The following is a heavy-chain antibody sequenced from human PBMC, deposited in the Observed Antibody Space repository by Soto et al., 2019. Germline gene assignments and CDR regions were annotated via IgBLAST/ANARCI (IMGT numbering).Heavy chain of an antibody. CDR3: ARDGRLNYGVDV. Sequence: QLVESGGGQVQPGGSLRLSCVASGFTFSKNWMHWVRHVPGKGLEGVANLNVDGRHSEYADSVKGRFAISRDNAKNTVYLQMNRLRAEDSATYFCARDGRLNYGVDVWGPGTTVTVSS. CDR1: GFTFSKNW. D-gene: IGHD1-1*01. V-gene: IGHV3-74*01. CDR2: LNVDGRHS. J-gene: IGHJ6*02.